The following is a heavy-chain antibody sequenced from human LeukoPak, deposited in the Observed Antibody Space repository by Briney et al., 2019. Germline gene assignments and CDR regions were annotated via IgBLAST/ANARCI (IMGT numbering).Heavy chain of an antibody. Sequence: GSLLLSCAASGFNLSDYYMSWIRHAPGKGLEWVAYIDSLGTTIYYADSVKGRFTISRDSTKISLYLQMNSLRVEDTAVYYCARKVAFDIWGQGTMVTVSS. J-gene: IGHJ3*02. V-gene: IGHV3-11*01. CDR1: GFNLSDYY. CDR2: IDSLGTTI. CDR3: ARKVAFDI.